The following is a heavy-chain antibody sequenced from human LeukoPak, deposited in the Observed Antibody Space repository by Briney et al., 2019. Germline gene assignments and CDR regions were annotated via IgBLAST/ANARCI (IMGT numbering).Heavy chain of an antibody. V-gene: IGHV3-7*01. CDR3: ARVHCSSTSCSYYYYYGMDV. D-gene: IGHD2-2*01. CDR1: GFTFSSYW. J-gene: IGHJ6*02. CDR2: IKQDGSEK. Sequence: GGSLRLSCAASGFTFSSYWMSWVRQAPGMGLEWVANIKQDGSEKYYVDSVKGRFTISRDNAKNSLYLQMNSLRAEDTAVYYCARVHCSSTSCSYYYYYGMDVWGQGTTVTVSS.